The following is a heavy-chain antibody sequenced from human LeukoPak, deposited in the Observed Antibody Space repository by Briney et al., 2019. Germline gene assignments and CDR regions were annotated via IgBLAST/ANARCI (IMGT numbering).Heavy chain of an antibody. V-gene: IGHV1-18*01. CDR3: ARGYYDFWSGSPFDY. CDR1: GYTFTSYG. CDR2: ISAYNGNT. J-gene: IGHJ4*02. Sequence: ASVTVSCKASGYTFTSYGISWVRQAPGQGLEWMGWISAYNGNTNYAQKLQGRVTMTTDTSTSTAYMELRSLRSDDTAVYYCARGYYDFWSGSPFDYWGQGTLVTVSS. D-gene: IGHD3-3*01.